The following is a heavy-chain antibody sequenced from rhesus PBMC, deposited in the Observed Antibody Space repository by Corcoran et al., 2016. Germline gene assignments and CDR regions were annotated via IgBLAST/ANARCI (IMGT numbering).Heavy chain of an antibody. CDR3: TRGILGGY. CDR2: ISYTSKTI. J-gene: IGHJ4*01. CDR1: GFTFSSYD. Sequence: EVQLVESGGGLVQPGGSLRLSCAASGFTFSSYDMSWVRQAPGKGLEWVSYISYTSKTIYYADSVKGRFTISRDNAKNSLSLQMSSLRAEDTAVYYCTRGILGGYWGQGVLVTVSS. V-gene: IGHV3-136*01. D-gene: IGHD3-34*01.